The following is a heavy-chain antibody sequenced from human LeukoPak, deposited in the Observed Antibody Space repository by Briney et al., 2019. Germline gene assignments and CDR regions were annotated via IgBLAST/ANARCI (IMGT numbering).Heavy chain of an antibody. CDR1: GGSISSYY. D-gene: IGHD3-22*01. CDR3: ARGGRHYYDSSGYYLFDY. V-gene: IGHV4-59*01. J-gene: IGHJ4*02. CDR2: IYYSGST. Sequence: SETLSLTCTVSGGSISSYYWSWIRQPPGKGLGWIGYIYYSGSTNYNPSLKSRVTLSVDTSKTQFSLKLSSVTAADTAVYYCARGGRHYYDSSGYYLFDYWGQGTLVTVSS.